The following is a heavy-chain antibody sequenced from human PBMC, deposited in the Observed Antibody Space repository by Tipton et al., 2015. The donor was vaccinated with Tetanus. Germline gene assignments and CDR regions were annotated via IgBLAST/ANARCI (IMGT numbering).Heavy chain of an antibody. CDR1: GASVSRSSHY. J-gene: IGHJ4*02. CDR2: VYHNGNT. CDR3: ARANNDYPKKGPFDY. D-gene: IGHD5-12*01. Sequence: TLSLTCSVSGASVSRSSHYWTWIRQPPGKEPEWVGYVYHNGNTNYHPSLKGRLTISVDTSKNQFSLNLKSVITADTAIYYCARANNDYPKKGPFDYWGQGTLVTVSS. V-gene: IGHV4-61*01.